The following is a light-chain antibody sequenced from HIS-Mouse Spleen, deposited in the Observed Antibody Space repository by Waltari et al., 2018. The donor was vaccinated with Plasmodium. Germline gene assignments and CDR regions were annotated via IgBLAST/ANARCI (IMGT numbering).Light chain of an antibody. CDR3: QQYDNLPPLFT. J-gene: IGKJ3*01. Sequence: IQMTQSPSSLSASVVDRVTITCQASQDISNYLNWYQQKPGKAPKLLIYDASNLETGVPSRFSGSGSGTDFTFTISSLQPEDIATYYCQQYDNLPPLFTFGPGTKVDIK. CDR1: QDISNY. CDR2: DAS. V-gene: IGKV1-33*01.